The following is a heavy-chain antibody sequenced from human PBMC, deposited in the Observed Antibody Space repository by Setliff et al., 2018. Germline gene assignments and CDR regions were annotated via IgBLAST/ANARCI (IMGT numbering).Heavy chain of an antibody. D-gene: IGHD5-12*01. CDR3: AEGLRGNDAFDI. CDR1: GYTFTAYN. J-gene: IGHJ3*02. CDR2: MNPNNGKT. V-gene: IGHV1-8*02. Sequence: ASVKVSCKASGYTFTAYNINWVRQATGQGLELMGWMNPNNGKTGYIQKLQGRVTMTRNTSISTVYMELSSLRPEDTAAYYCAEGLRGNDAFDIWGQGTMVTVSS.